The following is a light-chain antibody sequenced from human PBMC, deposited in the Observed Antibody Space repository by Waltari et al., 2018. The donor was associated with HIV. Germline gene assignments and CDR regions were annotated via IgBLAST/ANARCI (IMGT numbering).Light chain of an antibody. J-gene: IGKJ3*01. Sequence: DIQMTQSPSSLSASVGDRVTITCRASQSISFYLNWYQQKPGKAPTLLIYDASNLQSGLPSRFRGSGSVTEFTLTITNLQPEDFATYCCQQSFDVPLIFGPGTKVD. CDR3: QQSFDVPLI. V-gene: IGKV1-39*01. CDR2: DAS. CDR1: QSISFY.